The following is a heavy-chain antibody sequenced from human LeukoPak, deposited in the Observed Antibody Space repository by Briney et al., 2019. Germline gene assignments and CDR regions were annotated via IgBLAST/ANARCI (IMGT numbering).Heavy chain of an antibody. CDR3: ARGYYDSSGYYQNWFDP. D-gene: IGHD3-22*01. CDR1: GYTFTSYD. Sequence: EASVTVSCKASGYTFTSYDINWVRQATGQGLEWMGWMNPNSGNTGYAQKFQGRVTMTRNTSISTAYMELSSLRSEDTAVYYCARGYYDSSGYYQNWFDPWGQGTLVTVSS. J-gene: IGHJ5*02. CDR2: MNPNSGNT. V-gene: IGHV1-8*01.